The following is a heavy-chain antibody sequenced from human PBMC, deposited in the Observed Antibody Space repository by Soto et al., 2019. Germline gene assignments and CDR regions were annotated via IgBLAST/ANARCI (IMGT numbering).Heavy chain of an antibody. CDR2: INPNSGGT. D-gene: IGHD6-13*01. Sequence: GASVKVSCEASGDTFTGYYMHWVRQAPGQGLEWMGWINPNSGGTNYAQKFQGWVTMTRDTSISTAYMELSRLRSDDTAVYYCARDQTGYSSCMDVWGQGTTVTVSS. CDR1: GDTFTGYY. CDR3: ARDQTGYSSCMDV. J-gene: IGHJ6*02. V-gene: IGHV1-2*04.